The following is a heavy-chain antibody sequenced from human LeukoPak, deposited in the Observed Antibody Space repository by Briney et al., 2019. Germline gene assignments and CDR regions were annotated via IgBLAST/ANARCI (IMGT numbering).Heavy chain of an antibody. V-gene: IGHV1-69*04. CDR2: IIPILGIA. CDR3: ARVGLGSSSWLFDY. D-gene: IGHD6-13*01. J-gene: IGHJ4*02. Sequence: SVKVSCKASGGTFSSYAISWVRQAPGQGLEWMGRIIPILGIANYAQKFQGRVTITADKSTSTAYMELSSLRSEDTAVYYCARVGLGSSSWLFDYWGQGTLVTVSS. CDR1: GGTFSSYA.